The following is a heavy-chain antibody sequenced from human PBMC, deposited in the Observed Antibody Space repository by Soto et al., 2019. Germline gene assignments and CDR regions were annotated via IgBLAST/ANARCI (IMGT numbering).Heavy chain of an antibody. CDR2: ISGSGGIT. CDR3: AKDMYYDSSGM. CDR1: GFTFSSYA. Sequence: GGSLRLSCAASGFTFSSYAMSWVRQAPGKGLEWVSAISGSGGITYYADSVKSRFTISRDNSKNTLFLQMNSLRADDTAVYYCAKDMYYDSSGMGGQGTLVTVSS. D-gene: IGHD3-22*01. J-gene: IGHJ4*02. V-gene: IGHV3-23*01.